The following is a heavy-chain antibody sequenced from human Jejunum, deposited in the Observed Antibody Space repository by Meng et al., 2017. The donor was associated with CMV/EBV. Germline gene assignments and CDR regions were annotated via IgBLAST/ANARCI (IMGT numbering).Heavy chain of an antibody. V-gene: IGHV3-73*01. CDR3: TRHQTGDYRYFDL. J-gene: IGHJ4*02. D-gene: IGHD7-27*01. CDR1: RFTLSGCG. Sequence: RFTLSGCGIHWVRQESGKGLEWVDRSRSIANNYATTYAASVKGRFTISRDDSENTAYLQMNSLKAEDTAVYYCTRHQTGDYRYFDLWGQGTLVTVSS. CDR2: SRSIANNYAT.